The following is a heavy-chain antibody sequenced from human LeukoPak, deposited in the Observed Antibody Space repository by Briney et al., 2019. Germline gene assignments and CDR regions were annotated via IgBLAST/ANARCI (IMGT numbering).Heavy chain of an antibody. CDR3: ANVGLYCSGTNCYEWDFEY. D-gene: IGHD2-15*01. CDR1: GFTFSTYW. Sequence: PGGSLRLSCAASGFTFSTYWMSWVRQAPGKGLEWVANIKKDGSEKYYVDSVKGRFTISRDNAKKSLYLRVNSLRSEDTAVYYCANVGLYCSGTNCYEWDFEYWGQGTLVTVSS. V-gene: IGHV3-7*01. CDR2: IKKDGSEK. J-gene: IGHJ4*02.